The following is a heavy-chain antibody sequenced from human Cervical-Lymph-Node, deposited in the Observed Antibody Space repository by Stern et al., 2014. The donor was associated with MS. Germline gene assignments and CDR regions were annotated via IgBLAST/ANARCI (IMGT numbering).Heavy chain of an antibody. D-gene: IGHD3-22*01. CDR1: GFTFSNYA. J-gene: IGHJ5*02. CDR2: ISGNGIAT. CDR3: TAPVGSGYYYAA. V-gene: IGHV3-23*04. Sequence: EVQLVESGGGLVQPGGSLRLSCAASGFTFSNYAMTWVRQAPGKGLEWVSTISGNGIATHYADSVKGRFVVSRDNFQNTQDLQMNSLRADDTAIYYCTAPVGSGYYYAAWGQGTLVTVSS.